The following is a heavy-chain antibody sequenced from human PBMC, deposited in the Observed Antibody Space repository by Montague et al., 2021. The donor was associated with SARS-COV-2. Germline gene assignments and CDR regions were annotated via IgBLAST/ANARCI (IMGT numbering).Heavy chain of an antibody. J-gene: IGHJ6*02. V-gene: IGHV4-39*07. CDR3: ARDDVVRQGVPKGMDV. D-gene: IGHD3-10*01. CDR2: MYYSGST. CDR1: GGSISSSNYY. Sequence: SETLSLTCTVSGGSISSSNYYWGWIRQPPGKGLEWIGNMYYSGSTYYNPSLKSRVTISIDTSKNQFSLKLSSVTAADTAVYYCARDDVVRQGVPKGMDVWGQGTTVTVSS.